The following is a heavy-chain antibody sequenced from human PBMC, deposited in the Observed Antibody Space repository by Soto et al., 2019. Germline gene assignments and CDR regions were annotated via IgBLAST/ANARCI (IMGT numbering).Heavy chain of an antibody. J-gene: IGHJ3*02. CDR3: ARESTARIVVVVAASSFAFDI. Sequence: SGFTFSSYSMNWFRQAPGKGLEWVSSISSSSSYIYYADSVKGRFTISRDNAKNSLYLQMNSLRAEDTAVYYCARESTARIVVVVAASSFAFDIWGQGTMVTVSS. D-gene: IGHD2-15*01. V-gene: IGHV3-21*01. CDR1: GFTFSSYS. CDR2: ISSSSSYI.